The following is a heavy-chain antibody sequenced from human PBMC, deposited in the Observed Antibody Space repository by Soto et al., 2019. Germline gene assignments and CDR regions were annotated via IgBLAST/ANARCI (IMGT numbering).Heavy chain of an antibody. D-gene: IGHD3-3*01. CDR3: ASWSELRFLEWLPHAEYFQH. J-gene: IGHJ1*01. CDR1: GGSISSGGYY. Sequence: SETLSLTCTVSGGSISSGGYYWSWIRQHPGKGLEWIGYIYYSGSTYYNPSLKSLVTISVDTSKNQFSLKLSSVTAADTAVYYCASWSELRFLEWLPHAEYFQHWGQGTLVTVSS. V-gene: IGHV4-31*01. CDR2: IYYSGST.